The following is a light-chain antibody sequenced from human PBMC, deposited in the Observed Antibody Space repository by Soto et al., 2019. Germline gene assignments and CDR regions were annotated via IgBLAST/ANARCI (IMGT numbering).Light chain of an antibody. V-gene: IGLV1-40*01. CDR3: QSHDSSLSGSRV. J-gene: IGLJ2*01. Sequence: QSVLTQPPSVSGAPGQRVTISCTGSSSNIGTGYDVHWYQQVPGTAPKLLIYGNNNRPSGVPDRFSGSKSGTAASLAITGLQAEDEDDYYCQSHDSSLSGSRVFGGGTKLTVL. CDR2: GNN. CDR1: SSNIGTGYD.